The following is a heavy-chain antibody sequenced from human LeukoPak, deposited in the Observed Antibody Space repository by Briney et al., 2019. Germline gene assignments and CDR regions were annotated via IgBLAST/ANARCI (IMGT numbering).Heavy chain of an antibody. CDR3: AREGITMIVVVITYYFDY. J-gene: IGHJ4*02. D-gene: IGHD3-22*01. V-gene: IGHV3-64*01. CDR1: GFTFSSYA. Sequence: GGSLRLSCAASGFTFSSYAMHWVRQAPGKGLEYVSAISSNGGSTYYANSVKGRFTISRDNSKNTLYLQMGSLRAEDMAVYYCAREGITMIVVVITYYFDYWGQGTLVTVSS. CDR2: ISSNGGST.